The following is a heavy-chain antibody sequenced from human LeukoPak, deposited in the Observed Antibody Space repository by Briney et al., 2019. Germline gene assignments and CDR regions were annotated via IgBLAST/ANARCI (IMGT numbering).Heavy chain of an antibody. V-gene: IGHV1-2*02. Sequence: GASVKVSCKASGYTFTGYHIHWVRQAPGQGLEWMGWISPNSGGTNYAQKFQGRVTMTEDTSTDTAYMELSSLRSEDTAVYYCATAWLYSGSPVWGQGTLVTVSS. CDR2: ISPNSGGT. CDR3: ATAWLYSGSPV. J-gene: IGHJ4*02. CDR1: GYTFTGYH. D-gene: IGHD1-26*01.